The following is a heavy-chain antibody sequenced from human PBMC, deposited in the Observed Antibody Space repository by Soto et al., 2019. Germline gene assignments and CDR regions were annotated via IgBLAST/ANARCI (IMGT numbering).Heavy chain of an antibody. CDR2: INHSGST. CDR1: GGSFSGYY. Sequence: SETLSLTCAVYGGSFSGYYWSWIRQPPGKGLEWIGEINHSGSTNYNPSLKSRVTISVDTSKNQFSLKLSSVTAADTAVYYCARAKPTYYDFWSGYDYWGQGTLVTVSS. J-gene: IGHJ4*02. D-gene: IGHD3-3*01. CDR3: ARAKPTYYDFWSGYDY. V-gene: IGHV4-34*01.